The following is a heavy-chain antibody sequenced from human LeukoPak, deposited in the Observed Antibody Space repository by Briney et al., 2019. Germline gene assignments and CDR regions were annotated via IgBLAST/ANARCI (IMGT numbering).Heavy chain of an antibody. V-gene: IGHV1-18*01. CDR1: GYTFNSYG. CDR3: ARLLGYCSSTSCFPLYYYYYYMDV. CDR2: ISAYNGNT. D-gene: IGHD2-2*01. Sequence: ASVKVSCKASGYTFNSYGISWVRQAPGQGLEWMGWISAYNGNTNYAQKLQGRVTMTTDTSTSTAYMELRSLRSDDTAVYYCARLLGYCSSTSCFPLYYYYYYMDVWGKGTTVTVSS. J-gene: IGHJ6*03.